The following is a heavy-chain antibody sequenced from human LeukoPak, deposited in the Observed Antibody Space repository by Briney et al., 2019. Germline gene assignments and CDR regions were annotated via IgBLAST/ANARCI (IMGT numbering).Heavy chain of an antibody. D-gene: IGHD1-14*01. V-gene: IGHV3-66*01. J-gene: IGHJ4*02. CDR2: IYSGGST. Sequence: PGGSLRLSCAASGFTVSSNYMSWVRQAPGKGLEWVSVIYSGGSTYYADSVKGRFTISRDNANNALYLQISSPRAEDTAVYYCASGTGRIPNAYWGLGTLVTVSS. CDR1: GFTVSSNY. CDR3: ASGTGRIPNAY.